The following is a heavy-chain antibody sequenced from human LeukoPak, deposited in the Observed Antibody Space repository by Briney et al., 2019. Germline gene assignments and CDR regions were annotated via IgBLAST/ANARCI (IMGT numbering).Heavy chain of an antibody. J-gene: IGHJ4*02. D-gene: IGHD4-11*01. V-gene: IGHV4-34*01. CDR1: DGSFSGYY. Sequence: PSETLSLTCAVYDGSFSGYYWSWIRQPPGKGPEWIGEINHSGSINYNRSLKSRVTISVDTSKNQFSLILSSVTAADTALYYCARDSSNYALDYWGQGTLVTVSS. CDR2: INHSGSI. CDR3: ARDSSNYALDY.